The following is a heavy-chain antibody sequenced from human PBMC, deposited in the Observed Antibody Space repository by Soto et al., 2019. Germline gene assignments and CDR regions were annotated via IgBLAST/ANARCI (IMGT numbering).Heavy chain of an antibody. CDR1: GYTFTNYG. Sequence: ASVKVSCKASGYTFTNYGITWVRQAPGQRLEWMGWISNYNGKTNYAQILQGRVTMTTDTSTRTAFMELTGLRSDDTATYYCARVRNYDILTGSSHSIDVWGQGTTVTVSS. V-gene: IGHV1-18*01. D-gene: IGHD3-9*01. CDR3: ARVRNYDILTGSSHSIDV. CDR2: ISNYNGKT. J-gene: IGHJ6*02.